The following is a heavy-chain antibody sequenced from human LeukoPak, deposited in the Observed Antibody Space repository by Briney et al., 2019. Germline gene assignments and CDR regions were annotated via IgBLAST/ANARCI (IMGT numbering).Heavy chain of an antibody. CDR1: GYTFTGYY. J-gene: IGHJ3*02. Sequence: GASVKVSCKASGYTFTGYYMHWVRQAPGQGLEWMGWINPNSGGTNYAQKFQGRVTMTRDTSTSTVYMELSSLRSEDTAVYYCARDVSRENDAFDIWGQGTMVTVSS. CDR3: ARDVSRENDAFDI. CDR2: INPNSGGT. D-gene: IGHD1-26*01. V-gene: IGHV1-2*02.